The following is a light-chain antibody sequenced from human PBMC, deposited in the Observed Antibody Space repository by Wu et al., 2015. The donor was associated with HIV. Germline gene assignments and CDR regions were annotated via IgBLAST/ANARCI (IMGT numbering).Light chain of an antibody. V-gene: IGKV1-9*01. CDR3: QQLNIYPLT. J-gene: IGKJ4*01. Sequence: DIHLTQSPSFLSASVGDRVTITCRASQGISSYLAWYQQKPGKAPKLLIYAASTLQTGVPSRFSGSGSGTEFTLTISSLQPEDFAIYYCQQLNIYPLTFGGGTKVEFK. CDR2: AAS. CDR1: QGISSY.